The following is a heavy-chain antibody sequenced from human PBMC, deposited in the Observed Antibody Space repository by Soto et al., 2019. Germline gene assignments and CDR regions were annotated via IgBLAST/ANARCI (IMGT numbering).Heavy chain of an antibody. CDR1: GGSFSGYC. CDR2: INHSGST. V-gene: IGHV4-34*01. CDR3: ARRADGSGTLEH. J-gene: IGHJ4*02. D-gene: IGHD3-10*01. Sequence: PSETLSRTCAVYGGSFSGYCWGCIRQPPWKGLEWVGEINHSGSTRYNPSLKSRVTISVDKSTTHFSLKLSPVAAADTAVHYCARRADGSGTLEHWGRGTRVTVSS.